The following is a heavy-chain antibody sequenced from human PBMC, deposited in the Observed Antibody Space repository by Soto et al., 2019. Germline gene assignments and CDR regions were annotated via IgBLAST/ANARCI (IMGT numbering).Heavy chain of an antibody. Sequence: QLVQSGAEVNKPGASVRVSCKPSGPTFIAYYIHWVRQAPGQGLEWMGWIDPKSGGTTYEQKFLGRVTMTRDTSINTASMDLNRMASEDTAVYYCARVSVDVPEWGQGTLITVSS. CDR1: GPTFIAYY. J-gene: IGHJ4*02. D-gene: IGHD5-12*01. CDR3: ARVSVDVPE. CDR2: IDPKSGGT. V-gene: IGHV1-2*02.